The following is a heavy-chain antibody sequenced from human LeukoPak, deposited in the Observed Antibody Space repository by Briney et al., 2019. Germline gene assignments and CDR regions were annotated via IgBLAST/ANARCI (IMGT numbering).Heavy chain of an antibody. Sequence: GESLKISCKGSGYSSTSYWIGWVRQMPGKGLEWMGIIYPGDSDTRYSPSFQGQVTISADKSISTAYLQWSSLKASDTAMYYCARRGYYDSSGYYYPTHFDYWGQGTLVTVSS. V-gene: IGHV5-51*01. D-gene: IGHD3-22*01. J-gene: IGHJ4*02. CDR2: IYPGDSDT. CDR3: ARRGYYDSSGYYYPTHFDY. CDR1: GYSSTSYW.